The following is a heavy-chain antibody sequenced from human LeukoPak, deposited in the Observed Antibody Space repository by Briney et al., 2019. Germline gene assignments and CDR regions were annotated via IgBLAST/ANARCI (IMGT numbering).Heavy chain of an antibody. CDR2: ISWDGGST. Sequence: PGGSLRLSCAASGFTFDDYTMHWVRQAPGKGLEWVSLISWDGGSTYYADSVKGRFTISRDNSKNSLYLQMNSLRAEDTAVYYCARSRSNYYDSSTSFDYWGQGTLVTVSS. CDR3: ARSRSNYYDSSTSFDY. D-gene: IGHD3-22*01. V-gene: IGHV3-43*01. CDR1: GFTFDDYT. J-gene: IGHJ4*02.